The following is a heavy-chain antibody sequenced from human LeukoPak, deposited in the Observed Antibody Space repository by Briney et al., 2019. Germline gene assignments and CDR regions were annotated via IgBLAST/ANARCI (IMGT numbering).Heavy chain of an antibody. D-gene: IGHD1-1*01. CDR1: GYSISSGHY. Sequence: SETLSLTCAVSGYSISSGHYWGWIRQPPGKGLQWIGSIYHSGTTYYNPSLWSRLTISLDTSKNQFSLRLSSVTAADTAVYYCARQTGTTPTFDFWGQGTQVTVSS. J-gene: IGHJ4*02. CDR2: IYHSGTT. CDR3: ARQTGTTPTFDF. V-gene: IGHV4-38-2*01.